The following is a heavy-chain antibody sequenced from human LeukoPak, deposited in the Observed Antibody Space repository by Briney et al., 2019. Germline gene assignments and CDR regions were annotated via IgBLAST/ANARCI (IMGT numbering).Heavy chain of an antibody. J-gene: IGHJ4*02. D-gene: IGHD3-10*01. Sequence: GGSLRLSCAASGFTFSSYGMHWVRQAPGKGLEWVAVISYDGSNKYYADSVRGRFTISRDNSKNTLYLQMNSLRAEDTAVYYCAKGVTMVRGVIIGYLDYWGQGTLVTVSS. CDR2: ISYDGSNK. CDR3: AKGVTMVRGVIIGYLDY. CDR1: GFTFSSYG. V-gene: IGHV3-30*18.